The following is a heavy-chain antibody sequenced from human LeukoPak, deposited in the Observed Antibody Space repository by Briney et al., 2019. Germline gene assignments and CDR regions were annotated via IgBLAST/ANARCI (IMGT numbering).Heavy chain of an antibody. CDR1: GFTFSDYY. J-gene: IGHJ4*02. D-gene: IGHD3-10*01. Sequence: GGSLRLSCVASGFTFSDYYMTWVRQPPGKGLEWVANIKQDGSEKYYVDSVKGRFTISRDNAKNSLFLQMNSLRAEDTAVYYCAKRSGSGGPFDYWGQGILVTVSS. CDR3: AKRSGSGGPFDY. CDR2: IKQDGSEK. V-gene: IGHV3-7*01.